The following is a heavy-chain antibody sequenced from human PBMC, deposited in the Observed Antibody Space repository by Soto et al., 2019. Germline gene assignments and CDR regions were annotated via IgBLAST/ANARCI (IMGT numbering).Heavy chain of an antibody. D-gene: IGHD4-17*01. CDR3: AKVGGDYNYFDY. J-gene: IGHJ4*02. Sequence: GGSLRLSCAASGFTFSSYAMSWVRQAPGKGLEWVSAISGSGGSTYYADSVKGRFTISRDNSKNTLYLQMNSLRAEDTALYYCAKVGGDYNYFDYWGQGTLVTVSS. CDR1: GFTFSSYA. CDR2: ISGSGGST. V-gene: IGHV3-23*01.